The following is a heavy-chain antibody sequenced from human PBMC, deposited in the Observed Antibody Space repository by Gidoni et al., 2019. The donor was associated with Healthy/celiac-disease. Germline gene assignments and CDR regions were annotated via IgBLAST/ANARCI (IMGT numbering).Heavy chain of an antibody. CDR1: GFTFSSYA. D-gene: IGHD6-6*01. CDR2: ISYDGSNK. Sequence: QVQLVESGGGVVQPGRSLRLSCAASGFTFSSYAMRWVRQAPGRGLEWVAVISYDGSNKYYADSVKGRFTISRDNSKNTLYLQMNSLRAEDTAVYYCARDLYSSSSGNFDYWGQGTLVTVSS. CDR3: ARDLYSSSSGNFDY. J-gene: IGHJ4*02. V-gene: IGHV3-30-3*01.